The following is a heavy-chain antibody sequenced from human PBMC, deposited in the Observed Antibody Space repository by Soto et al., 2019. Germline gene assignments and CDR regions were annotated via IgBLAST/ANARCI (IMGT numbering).Heavy chain of an antibody. CDR2: INHSGRT. J-gene: IGHJ1*01. D-gene: IGHD6-19*01. V-gene: IGHV4-34*01. CDR3: ARGLYSSGWYTAAPFGYFQH. Sequence: QVQLQQWGAGLLKPSETLSLTCAVYGGSFSGYYWSWIRQPPGKGLEWIGEINHSGRTNYNPSHKRRVTISVDTSKNQFSLKLSSVTAADTAVYYCARGLYSSGWYTAAPFGYFQHWGQGTLVTVSS. CDR1: GGSFSGYY.